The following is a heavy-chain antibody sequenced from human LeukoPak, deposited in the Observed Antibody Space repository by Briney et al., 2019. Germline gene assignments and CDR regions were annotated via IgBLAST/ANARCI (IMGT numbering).Heavy chain of an antibody. Sequence: SSETLSLTCAVYGGSFNDYYWTWIRQPPGKGLEWIGEIVYGGSTNSNPSLKSRVSISLDTSKKQFSLKLRSVTAADTAVYYCARVYDSGSQAYFYYMDVWGKGTTVTISS. CDR3: ARVYDSGSQAYFYYMDV. CDR1: GGSFNDYY. V-gene: IGHV4-34*12. D-gene: IGHD3-10*01. J-gene: IGHJ6*03. CDR2: IVYGGST.